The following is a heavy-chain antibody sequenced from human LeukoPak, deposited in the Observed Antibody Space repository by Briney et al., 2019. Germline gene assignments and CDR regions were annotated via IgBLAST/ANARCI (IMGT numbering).Heavy chain of an antibody. Sequence: SETLSLTCTVSGDSIRTSSSYWGWIRQPPGKGLEWIGSIYHSGSTYYNPSLKSRVTISVDTSKNQFSLKLSSVTAADTAVYYCARANIVVVVAESNWFDPWGQGTLVTVSS. V-gene: IGHV4-39*07. J-gene: IGHJ5*02. D-gene: IGHD2-15*01. CDR1: GDSIRTSSSY. CDR3: ARANIVVVVAESNWFDP. CDR2: IYHSGST.